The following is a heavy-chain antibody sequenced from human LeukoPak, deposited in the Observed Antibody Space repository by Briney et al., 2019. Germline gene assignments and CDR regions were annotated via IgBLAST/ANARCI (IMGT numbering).Heavy chain of an antibody. D-gene: IGHD1-26*01. V-gene: IGHV1-2*02. CDR2: INPNSGGT. Sequence: ASVTASCKASGYTFTGYYMHWVRQAPGQGLEWMGWINPNSGGTNYAQKFQGRVTMTRDTSISTAYMELSRLRSDDTAVYYCARTDYIVGATYFDYWGQGTLVTVSS. J-gene: IGHJ4*02. CDR3: ARTDYIVGATYFDY. CDR1: GYTFTGYY.